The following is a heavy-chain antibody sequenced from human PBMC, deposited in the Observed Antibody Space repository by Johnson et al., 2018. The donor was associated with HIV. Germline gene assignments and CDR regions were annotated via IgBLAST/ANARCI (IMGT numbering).Heavy chain of an antibody. J-gene: IGHJ3*02. CDR2: LYSGGST. D-gene: IGHD2-15*01. CDR3: ARTTRMVGAFDI. Sequence: MLLVESGGGLVQPGGSLRLSCAASGFTISGFYMSWVRQAPGKGLEWVTVLYSGGSTYYADSVKGRFTISRDKSKNTRYLQMNSLRADDTAVYYCARTTRMVGAFDIWGQGTMVTVCS. CDR1: GFTISGFY. V-gene: IGHV3-66*02.